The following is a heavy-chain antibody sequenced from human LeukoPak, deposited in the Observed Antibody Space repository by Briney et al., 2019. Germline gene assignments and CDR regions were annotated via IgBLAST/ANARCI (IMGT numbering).Heavy chain of an antibody. CDR1: GDSVSSNSAA. D-gene: IGHD1-1*01. Sequence: SQTLSLTCAISGDSVSSNSAAWNWIRQSPSRGLEWLGRTYYRSKWYNDYAVSVKSRITINPDTSKNQFSLQLNSVTPEDTAVYYCAREHPTPVQPGSWFDPWGQGTLVTVSP. CDR2: TYYRSKWYN. V-gene: IGHV6-1*01. CDR3: AREHPTPVQPGSWFDP. J-gene: IGHJ5*02.